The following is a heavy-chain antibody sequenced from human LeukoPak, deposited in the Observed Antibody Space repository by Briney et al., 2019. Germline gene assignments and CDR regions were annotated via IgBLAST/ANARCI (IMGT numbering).Heavy chain of an antibody. V-gene: IGHV4-61*02. CDR1: GGSVSSGTYY. J-gene: IGHJ5*02. CDR2: IYGSGNT. D-gene: IGHD2-2*01. Sequence: PSETLSLTCTVSGGSVSSGTYYWSWIRQPAGKGLEWIGRIYGSGNTNYNPSLKSRVTISVDTSRNQFSLKLSSVSTADTAVYYCARRVGSTSSNWFDPWGQGTLVTVSS. CDR3: ARRVGSTSSNWFDP.